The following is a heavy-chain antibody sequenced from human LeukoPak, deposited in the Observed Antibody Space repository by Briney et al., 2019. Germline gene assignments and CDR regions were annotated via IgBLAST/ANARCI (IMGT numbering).Heavy chain of an antibody. V-gene: IGHV6-1*01. Sequence: SQTLSLTCAISGDSVSSSTSAWDWVRQSPSRGLEWLGRTYYRSKWYNDYAESVKSRIAINPDTSRNQFSLHLNSVTPEDTAVYYCVRGGHFDYWGQGTLVTVSS. J-gene: IGHJ4*02. CDR3: VRGGHFDY. CDR2: TYYRSKWYN. D-gene: IGHD3-16*01. CDR1: GDSVSSSTSA.